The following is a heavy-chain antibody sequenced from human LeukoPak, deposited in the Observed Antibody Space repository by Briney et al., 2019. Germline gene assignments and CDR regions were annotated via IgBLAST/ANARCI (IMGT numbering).Heavy chain of an antibody. CDR1: GGSFSGYY. J-gene: IGHJ4*02. CDR2: INHSGST. V-gene: IGHV4-34*01. CDR3: ARGRGYSSGWYPPRFDY. D-gene: IGHD6-19*01. Sequence: SETLSLTCTVSGGSFSGYYWSWIRQPPGKGLEWIGEINHSGSTNYNPSLKSRVTISVDTSKNQFSLKLSSVTAADTAVYYCARGRGYSSGWYPPRFDYWGQGTLVTVSS.